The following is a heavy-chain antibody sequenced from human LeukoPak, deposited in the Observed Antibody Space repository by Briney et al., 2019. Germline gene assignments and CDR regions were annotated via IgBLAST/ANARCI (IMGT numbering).Heavy chain of an antibody. CDR2: FDPEDGET. J-gene: IGHJ4*02. CDR3: ATTGLGSGWTYYFDY. V-gene: IGHV1-24*01. D-gene: IGHD6-19*01. CDR1: GYTLTGLS. Sequence: ASVKVSCKVSGYTLTGLSMHWVRQAPGKGLEWMGGFDPEDGETIYEQKFQGRVTMTEDTSTDTAYMELSSLRSEDTAVYYCATTGLGSGWTYYFDYWGQGTLVTVSS.